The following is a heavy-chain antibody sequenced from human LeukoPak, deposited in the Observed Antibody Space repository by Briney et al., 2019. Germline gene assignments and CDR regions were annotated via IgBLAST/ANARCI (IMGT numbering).Heavy chain of an antibody. D-gene: IGHD5-12*01. CDR2: VYYSGST. CDR1: GGSFSGYY. V-gene: IGHV4-59*01. J-gene: IGHJ6*03. Sequence: SETLSLTCAVYGGSFSGYYWSWIRQPPGKGLEWIGFVYYSGSTTYNRSLKSRVTISVDTSKNQFSLKLSSVTAADTAVYYCARSGVARHYMDVWGKGTTVTVSS. CDR3: ARSGVARHYMDV.